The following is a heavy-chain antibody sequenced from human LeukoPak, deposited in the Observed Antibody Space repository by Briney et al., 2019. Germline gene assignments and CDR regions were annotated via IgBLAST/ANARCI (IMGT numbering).Heavy chain of an antibody. CDR2: ISYSGST. J-gene: IGHJ4*02. V-gene: IGHV4-59*01. D-gene: IGHD5-18*01. Sequence: SETLSLTCTVSGGSISSYYWSWIRQPPGKGLEWIGYISYSGSTNYNPSLKSRVTISVDTSKNQFSLKLSSVTAADTAVYHCARGSSGYSYGWGQGTLVTVSS. CDR1: GGSISSYY. CDR3: ARGSSGYSYG.